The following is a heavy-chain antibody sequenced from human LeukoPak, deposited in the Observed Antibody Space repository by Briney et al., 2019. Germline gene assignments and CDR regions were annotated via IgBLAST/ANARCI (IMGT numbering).Heavy chain of an antibody. V-gene: IGHV3-30*18. Sequence: GGSLRLSCAASGFTFSSYGMHWVRQAPGKGLEWVAVISYDGSNKYYADSVKGRFTISRDNSKNTLYLQMNSLRAEDTAVYYCAKDKRAAVAPGPSDYWGQGTLVTVPS. J-gene: IGHJ4*02. CDR2: ISYDGSNK. D-gene: IGHD6-19*01. CDR1: GFTFSSYG. CDR3: AKDKRAAVAPGPSDY.